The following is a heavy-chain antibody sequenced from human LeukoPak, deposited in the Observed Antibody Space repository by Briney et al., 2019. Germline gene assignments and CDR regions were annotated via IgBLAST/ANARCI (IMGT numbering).Heavy chain of an antibody. D-gene: IGHD2-2*01. CDR1: GFTFSSYA. Sequence: GGSLRLSCAASGFTFSSYAMNWVRQAPGKGLEWVSTISGGGGSTYYADSVKGRFTISRDSSKSTLYLQMNSLRAEDTAVYYCAREEYCSSTSCPGTYAGGTPDYWGQGTLVTVSS. CDR2: ISGGGGST. V-gene: IGHV3-23*01. J-gene: IGHJ4*02. CDR3: AREEYCSSTSCPGTYAGGTPDY.